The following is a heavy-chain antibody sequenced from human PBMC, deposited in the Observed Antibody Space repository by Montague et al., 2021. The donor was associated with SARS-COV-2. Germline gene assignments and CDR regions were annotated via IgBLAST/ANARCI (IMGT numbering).Heavy chain of an antibody. CDR1: GGSFSGYY. CDR3: AKGRCSAYVLDY. V-gene: IGHV3-23*03. CDR2: IYSGDRGT. Sequence: ETLSLTCAVYGGSFSGYYWSWIRQPPGKGLEWVSVIYSGDRGTYYADAVKGRFTISRDNSKNTLYLQMHSLRAEDTAKYYCAKGRCSAYVLDYWGQGTQVTVSS. J-gene: IGHJ4*02. D-gene: IGHD3-16*01.